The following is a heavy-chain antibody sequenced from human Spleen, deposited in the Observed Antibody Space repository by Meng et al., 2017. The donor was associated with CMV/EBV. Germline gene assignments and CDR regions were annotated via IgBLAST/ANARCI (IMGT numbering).Heavy chain of an antibody. Sequence: ISSSNGWSWVRRPPGKGLEWSGEIYHSGSTNYNPSLRSRVTMSVDKSKNQFSLTLSSVTASDTAVYYCARVRGYDFWSGYYPFDYWGQGTLVTVSS. CDR3: ARVRGYDFWSGYYPFDY. V-gene: IGHV4-4*02. CDR1: ISSSNG. J-gene: IGHJ4*02. CDR2: IYHSGST. D-gene: IGHD3-3*01.